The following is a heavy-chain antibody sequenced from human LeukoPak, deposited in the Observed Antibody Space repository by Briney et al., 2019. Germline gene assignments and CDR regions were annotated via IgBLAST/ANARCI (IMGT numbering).Heavy chain of an antibody. Sequence: TGGSLRLSCAASGFTFSSYSMNWVRRAPGKGLEWVSSISSSSSYIYYADSVKGRFTISRDNAKNSLYLQMNSLRAEDTAVYYCARELPRTYCSSTSCPLDYWGQGTLVTVSS. CDR1: GFTFSSYS. D-gene: IGHD2-2*01. CDR3: ARELPRTYCSSTSCPLDY. CDR2: ISSSSSYI. V-gene: IGHV3-21*01. J-gene: IGHJ4*02.